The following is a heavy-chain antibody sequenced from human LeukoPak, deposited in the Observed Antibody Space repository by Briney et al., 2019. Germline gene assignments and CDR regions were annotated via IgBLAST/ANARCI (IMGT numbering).Heavy chain of an antibody. CDR3: ARAPPYCGGDCGAIDI. Sequence: QSGGSLRLSCAASGFTVSNNYMSWVRQTPGKGLQWVSVIYSDASTYYADSVEGRFTISRHNSENTLYLQMNSLRAEDTAVYYCARAPPYCGGDCGAIDIWGQGTMVTVSS. CDR2: IYSDAST. V-gene: IGHV3-53*04. CDR1: GFTVSNNY. D-gene: IGHD2-21*02. J-gene: IGHJ3*02.